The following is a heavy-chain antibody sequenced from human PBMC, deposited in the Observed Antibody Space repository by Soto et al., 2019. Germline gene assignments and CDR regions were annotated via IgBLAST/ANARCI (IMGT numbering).Heavy chain of an antibody. V-gene: IGHV4-59*01. J-gene: IGHJ3*02. Sequence: SETLSLTCTVSGGSSSSYYWSWIRQPPGKGLEWIGYIYYSGSTNYNPSLKSRVTISVDTSKNQCSLKLSSVTAADTAVYYCARELYDFWSGYYRGAFDIWGQGTMVTVSS. D-gene: IGHD3-3*01. CDR1: GGSSSSYY. CDR3: ARELYDFWSGYYRGAFDI. CDR2: IYYSGST.